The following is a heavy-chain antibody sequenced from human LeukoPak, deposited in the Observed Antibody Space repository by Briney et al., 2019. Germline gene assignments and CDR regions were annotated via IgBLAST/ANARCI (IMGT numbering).Heavy chain of an antibody. Sequence: GRSLRLSCAASGFNFGDYAMHWVRQPPGKGLEWVSGITFNSGSIEYADSVKGRFTISRDNAKNSLYLQMNSLRAEDTAVYYRARDWWELRDDAFDIWGQGTMVTVSS. CDR1: GFNFGDYA. D-gene: IGHD1-26*01. V-gene: IGHV3-9*01. CDR2: ITFNSGSI. J-gene: IGHJ3*02. CDR3: ARDWWELRDDAFDI.